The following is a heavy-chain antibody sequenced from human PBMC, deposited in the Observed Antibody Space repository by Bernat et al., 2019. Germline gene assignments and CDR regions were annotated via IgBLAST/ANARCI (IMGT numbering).Heavy chain of an antibody. J-gene: IGHJ4*02. CDR2: ISYDGSNK. D-gene: IGHD4-4*01. Sequence: QVQLVESGGGVVQPGRSLRLSCAASGFTFSSYGMHWVRQAPGKGLEWVAVISYDGSNKYYADSVKGRFTISRDNSKNTLYLQMNSLRAEDTAVYYCAKSVTLRGQGTLVTVSP. CDR1: GFTFSSYG. CDR3: AKSVTL. V-gene: IGHV3-30*18.